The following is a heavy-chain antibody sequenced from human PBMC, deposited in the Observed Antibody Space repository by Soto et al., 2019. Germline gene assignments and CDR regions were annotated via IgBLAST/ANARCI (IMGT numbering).Heavy chain of an antibody. CDR1: GFTFSSYA. Sequence: GGAPRLSCAASGFTFSSYAMSWVRQAPGKGLEWVSAISGSGGSTYYADSVKGRFTISRDNSKNTLYLQMNSLRAEDTAVYYCAKGYVYGYYFRQHPYYTDVWGTGPTLTLS. CDR2: ISGSGGST. V-gene: IGHV3-23*01. D-gene: IGHD3-22*01. CDR3: AKGYVYGYYFRQHPYYTDV. J-gene: IGHJ6*03.